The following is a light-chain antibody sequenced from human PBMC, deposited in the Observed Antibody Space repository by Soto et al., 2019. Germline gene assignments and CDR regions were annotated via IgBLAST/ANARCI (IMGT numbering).Light chain of an antibody. V-gene: IGKV3-20*01. CDR3: QPYGSSGT. J-gene: IGKJ1*01. CDR1: QSVGSL. Sequence: EIVLTKSPRTLSFAPGERAILSCRASQSVGSLLAWYQHNPGQAPRLLIYGASNRATGIPDRFSGSGSGTDFTLTFSRLEPEDFAVYYCQPYGSSGTFCQRTNVDIK. CDR2: GAS.